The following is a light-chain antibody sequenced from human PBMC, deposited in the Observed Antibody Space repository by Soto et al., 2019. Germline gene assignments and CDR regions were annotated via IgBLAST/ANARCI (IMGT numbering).Light chain of an antibody. Sequence: EIVLTQSPATLSLSPGERATLSCRASQSVSGYLAWYQQKPGQAPRLLIYDASNRATGIPARFSGSGSGTDFTLTXSSLEXEDFAVYYCHQRSNWPSTFGGGTKVEIK. V-gene: IGKV3-11*01. CDR1: QSVSGY. CDR2: DAS. J-gene: IGKJ4*01. CDR3: HQRSNWPST.